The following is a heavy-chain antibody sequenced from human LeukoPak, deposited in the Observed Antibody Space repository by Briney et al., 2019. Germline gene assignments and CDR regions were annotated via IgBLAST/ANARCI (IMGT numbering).Heavy chain of an antibody. Sequence: ASVKVSFKASGYTFTSYGISWVRQAPGQGLEGMGGISAYNGNTNYAQKLQGRVNMTTDTSTSTVYMEMRSLRSDDTVVYYCARDRDCSSTSCYVRYYYYYMDVWGKGTTVTVSS. CDR2: ISAYNGNT. J-gene: IGHJ6*03. V-gene: IGHV1-18*01. CDR3: ARDRDCSSTSCYVRYYYYYMDV. D-gene: IGHD2-2*01. CDR1: GYTFTSYG.